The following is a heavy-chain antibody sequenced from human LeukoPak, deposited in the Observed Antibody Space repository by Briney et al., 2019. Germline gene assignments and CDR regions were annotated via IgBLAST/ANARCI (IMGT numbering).Heavy chain of an antibody. D-gene: IGHD2-2*02. Sequence: GGSLGLSCEASGFTFGNYAMNWVRQAPGKGLEWVSTISGTGSSTYYADSAKGRFTISRDNSKDTLFLQLNSLTAADTAMYFCAKASVAIPQYCNSWGQGTLVTVSS. CDR2: ISGTGSST. CDR1: GFTFGNYA. CDR3: AKASVAIPQYCNS. J-gene: IGHJ5*02. V-gene: IGHV3-23*01.